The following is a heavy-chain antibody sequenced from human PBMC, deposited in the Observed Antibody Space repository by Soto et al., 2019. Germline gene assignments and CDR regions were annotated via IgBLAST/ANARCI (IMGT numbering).Heavy chain of an antibody. Sequence: EVQLVESGGGLVKPGGSLRLSCAASGFTFSNAWMSWVRQAPGKGLEWVGRIKSKTDGGTTDYAAPVKGRFTISRDNSKNTLYLKMNSLRAEDTAVYYCAKEEGSSGWSRVDWFDPWGQGTLVTVSS. D-gene: IGHD6-19*01. V-gene: IGHV3-15*01. CDR3: AKEEGSSGWSRVDWFDP. CDR2: IKSKTDGGTT. CDR1: GFTFSNAW. J-gene: IGHJ5*02.